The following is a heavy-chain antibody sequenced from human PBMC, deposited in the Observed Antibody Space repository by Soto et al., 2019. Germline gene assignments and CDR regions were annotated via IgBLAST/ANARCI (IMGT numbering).Heavy chain of an antibody. J-gene: IGHJ5*02. D-gene: IGHD3-9*01. CDR2: ISAYNGNT. V-gene: IGHV1-18*01. CDR1: GYTFTSYG. Sequence: GASVKVSCKASGYTFTSYGISWVRQAPGQGLEWMGWISAYNGNTNYAQKLQGRVTMTPDTSTNTAYMELRNLRSDDTAVYYCARGSGYYDILTGYYSREKWGNWFDPWGQGTLVTVSS. CDR3: ARGSGYYDILTGYYSREKWGNWFDP.